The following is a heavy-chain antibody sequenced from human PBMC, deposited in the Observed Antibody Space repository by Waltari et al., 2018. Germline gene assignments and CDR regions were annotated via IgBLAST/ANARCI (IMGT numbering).Heavy chain of an antibody. D-gene: IGHD7-27*01. CDR2: IFPGDSDT. J-gene: IGHJ4*02. V-gene: IGHV5-51*01. Sequence: EVQLVQSGAEVKKPGESLKISCKGSGYTFSAYWIGWVRQRPGKGLEWMGIIFPGDSDTRYSPSFQGQITISADKSLSTTYLQWNSLKASDTAMYYCARFKAEMTLGYWGQGTLVTVSS. CDR1: GYTFSAYW. CDR3: ARFKAEMTLGY.